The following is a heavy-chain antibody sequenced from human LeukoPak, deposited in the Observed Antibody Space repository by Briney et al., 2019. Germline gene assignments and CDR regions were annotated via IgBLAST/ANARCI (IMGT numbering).Heavy chain of an antibody. V-gene: IGHV4-59*01. CDR1: GGSISSYY. Sequence: SETLSLTCTVSGGSISSYYWSWIRQPPGEGLEWIGYIYYSGSTNYNPSLKSRVTISVDTSKNQFSLKLSSVTAADTAVYYCARDHGQEPTTGEYNWFDPWGQGTLVTVSS. D-gene: IGHD3-16*01. CDR3: ARDHGQEPTTGEYNWFDP. J-gene: IGHJ5*02. CDR2: IYYSGST.